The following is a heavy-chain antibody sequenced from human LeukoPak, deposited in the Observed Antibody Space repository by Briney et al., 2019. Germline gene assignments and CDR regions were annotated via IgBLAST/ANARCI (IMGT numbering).Heavy chain of an antibody. J-gene: IGHJ5*02. Sequence: GGSLRLSCAASGFIFSNYAMSWVRQAPGKGLQWVSAFSGSGGSTYYADSVKGRFTISRDNAKNSLYLQMNSLRAEDTALYYCAKDISSSWQRGTLGPWGQGTLVTVSS. CDR2: FSGSGGST. V-gene: IGHV3-23*01. D-gene: IGHD6-13*01. CDR3: AKDISSSWQRGTLGP. CDR1: GFIFSNYA.